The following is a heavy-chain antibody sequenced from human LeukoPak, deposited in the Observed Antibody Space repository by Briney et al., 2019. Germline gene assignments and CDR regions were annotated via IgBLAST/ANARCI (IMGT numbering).Heavy chain of an antibody. CDR1: AFTFNNFC. J-gene: IGHJ4*02. D-gene: IGHD6-6*01. Sequence: GGSLRLSCAASAFTFNNFCMSWVRQAPGKGLDWVSGINTGGGTTIYVDYVKGRFTISRDNSKNTLYLQMNSLTAEDTAVYYCARRDSSRSFDYWGQGTLVTVSS. CDR2: INTGGGTT. V-gene: IGHV3-23*01. CDR3: ARRDSSRSFDY.